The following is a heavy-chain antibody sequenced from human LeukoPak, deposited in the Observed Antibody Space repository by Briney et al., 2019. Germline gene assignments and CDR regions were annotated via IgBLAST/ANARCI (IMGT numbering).Heavy chain of an antibody. CDR1: GFTFSTYW. CDR2: INEDGSTT. J-gene: IGHJ4*02. V-gene: IGHV3-74*01. CDR3: VRDLGGRSGH. D-gene: IGHD1-26*01. Sequence: GGSLRLSCAASGFTFSTYWMHWVRQAPGEGLVWVSRINEDGSTTNYADSVKGRFTISRDNAKNTLYLQMNSLRAEDTAMYYCVRDLGGRSGHWGQGTLVTVSS.